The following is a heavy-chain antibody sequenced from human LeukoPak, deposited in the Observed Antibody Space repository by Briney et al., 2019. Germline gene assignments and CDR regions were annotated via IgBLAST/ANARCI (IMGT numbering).Heavy chain of an antibody. D-gene: IGHD6-6*01. Sequence: GGSLRLSCAASGFTLSSYGMHWVRQAPGKGLEWVAVIWYDGSNKYYADSVKGRFTISRDNSKNTLYLQMNSLRAEDTAVYYCARPYSSSWPDYYYMDVWGKGTTATVSS. CDR1: GFTLSSYG. V-gene: IGHV3-33*01. J-gene: IGHJ6*03. CDR3: ARPYSSSWPDYYYMDV. CDR2: IWYDGSNK.